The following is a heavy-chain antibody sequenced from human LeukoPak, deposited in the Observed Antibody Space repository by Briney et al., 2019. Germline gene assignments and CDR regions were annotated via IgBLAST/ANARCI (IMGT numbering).Heavy chain of an antibody. CDR1: NGSFTGYF. D-gene: IGHD2-15*01. CDR2: INHLGIT. J-gene: IGHJ4*02. Sequence: SETLSLTCSVYNGSFTGYFWSWIRQPPGKELEWIGEINHLGITNYNPSLKSRITMSEDTSKNQFSLKLSSVTAADAAVYSCARDCSGGTCYLGVLDYWGQGILVTVSS. V-gene: IGHV4-34*10. CDR3: ARDCSGGTCYLGVLDY.